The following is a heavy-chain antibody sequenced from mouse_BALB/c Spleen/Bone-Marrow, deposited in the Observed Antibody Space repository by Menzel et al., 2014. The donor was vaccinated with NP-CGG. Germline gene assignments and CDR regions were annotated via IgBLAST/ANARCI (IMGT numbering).Heavy chain of an antibody. CDR3: ARADYEYWYCDV. J-gene: IGHJ1*01. D-gene: IGHD2-4*01. Sequence: EVMLVESGGGLVQPGGSRKLSCAASGFTFSSFGMHWVRQAPEKGLEWVAYISSGSSTIYYADTVKGRFTISRDNPKNALFLQKNSLRSDDTAMYYCARADYEYWYCDVWGAGTTVTVSS. V-gene: IGHV5-17*02. CDR2: ISSGSSTI. CDR1: GFTFSSFG.